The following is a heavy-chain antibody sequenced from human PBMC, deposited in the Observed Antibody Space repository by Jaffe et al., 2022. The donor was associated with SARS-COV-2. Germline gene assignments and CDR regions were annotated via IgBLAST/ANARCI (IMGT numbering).Heavy chain of an antibody. CDR1: GFTFSAHN. V-gene: IGHV3-48*01. J-gene: IGHJ3*01. CDR2: IRFDSNYI. Sequence: EVQLEESGGGLIEPGGSLRLACAGSGFTFSAHNMDWVRQAPGKGLEWVAFIRFDSNYISYGDSVQGRFTISRDNGKNSLYLQMNSLRVEDTAIYYCARRPSCSGVDCPRALDVWGQGTMVTVSS. CDR3: ARRPSCSGVDCPRALDV. D-gene: IGHD2-21*02.